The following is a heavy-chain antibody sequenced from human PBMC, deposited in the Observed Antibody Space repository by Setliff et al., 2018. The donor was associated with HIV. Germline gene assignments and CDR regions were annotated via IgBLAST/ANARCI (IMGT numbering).Heavy chain of an antibody. CDR1: GVSIPTNY. V-gene: IGHV4-4*07. J-gene: IGHJ4*02. Sequence: PSETLSLTCNISGVSIPTNYWNWIRQPAGKGLEWIGRIYTTGGTNYNPALRSRVTMSIDTSKNQISLKLNSVTAADTATYYCARSNPGITAGLLAYWGPGTLVTVSS. CDR2: IYTTGGT. CDR3: ARSNPGITAGLLAY. D-gene: IGHD6-13*01.